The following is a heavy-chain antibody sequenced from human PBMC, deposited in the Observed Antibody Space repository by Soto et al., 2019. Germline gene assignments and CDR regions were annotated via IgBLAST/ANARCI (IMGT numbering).Heavy chain of an antibody. Sequence: SETLSLTCAVYGGSFSGYYWTWIRQPPGKGLEWIGEINHSGSTNYNPSLTSRVTISVDTSKNQFSLKLNSVTAADTAVYYCARTLLTDRLFDYWGQGTLVTVSS. V-gene: IGHV4-34*01. J-gene: IGHJ4*02. D-gene: IGHD2-21*01. CDR2: INHSGST. CDR1: GGSFSGYY. CDR3: ARTLLTDRLFDY.